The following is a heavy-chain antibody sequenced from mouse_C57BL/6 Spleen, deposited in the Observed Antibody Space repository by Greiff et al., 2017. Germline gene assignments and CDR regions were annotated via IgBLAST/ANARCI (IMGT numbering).Heavy chain of an antibody. CDR1: GFTFSDYG. CDR2: ISSGSSTI. J-gene: IGHJ2*01. CDR3: ARPAITGGFDY. V-gene: IGHV5-17*01. D-gene: IGHD1-1*01. Sequence: EVKLVESGGGLVKPGGSLKLSCAASGFTFSDYGMHWVRQAPEQGLEWVAYISSGSSTIYYADTVKGRFTISRDNAKNTLFLQMTSLRSEDTAMYYCARPAITGGFDYGGQGTTLTVSS.